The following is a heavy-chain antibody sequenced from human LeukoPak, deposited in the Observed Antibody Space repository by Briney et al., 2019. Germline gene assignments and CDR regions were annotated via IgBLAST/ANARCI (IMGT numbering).Heavy chain of an antibody. CDR1: GFSLSTSGVG. CDR3: AHSSAYYDFWSGYRTSYNWFDP. CDR2: IYWDDDK. J-gene: IGHJ5*02. Sequence: SGPTLVNPTQTLTLTCTFSGFSLSTSGVGVGWIRQPPGKALEWLALIYWDDDKRYSPSLKSRLTITKDTSKNQVVLTMTNMDPVDTATYYCAHSSAYYDFWSGYRTSYNWFDPWGQGTLVTVS. V-gene: IGHV2-5*02. D-gene: IGHD3-3*01.